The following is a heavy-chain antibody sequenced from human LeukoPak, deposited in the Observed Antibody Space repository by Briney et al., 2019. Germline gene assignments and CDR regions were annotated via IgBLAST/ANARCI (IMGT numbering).Heavy chain of an antibody. D-gene: IGHD3-10*01. V-gene: IGHV4-59*08. Sequence: SETLSLTCTVSGGSISNYYWSWIRQPPGRGLEWIGYIYYSGSNPSLKSRVTISMDTSKNQFSLKLSSVTAADTAVYYFARHSTVLNGDFDYWAREPWSPSPQ. CDR2: IYYSG. CDR1: GGSISNYY. J-gene: IGHJ4*02. CDR3: ARHSTVLNGDFDY.